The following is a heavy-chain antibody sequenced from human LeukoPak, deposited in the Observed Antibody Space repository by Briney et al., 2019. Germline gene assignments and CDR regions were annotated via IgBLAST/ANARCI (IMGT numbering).Heavy chain of an antibody. D-gene: IGHD3-22*01. J-gene: IGHJ4*02. CDR1: GFTVSSNY. Sequence: PGGSLRLSCAASGFTVSSNYMNWVRQAPGKGLEWVSAISGSGGSTYYADSVKGRFTISRDNSKNTLYLQMNSLRAEDTAVYYCAKDPNYYDSSGYFDYWGQGTLVTVSS. CDR2: ISGSGGST. CDR3: AKDPNYYDSSGYFDY. V-gene: IGHV3-23*01.